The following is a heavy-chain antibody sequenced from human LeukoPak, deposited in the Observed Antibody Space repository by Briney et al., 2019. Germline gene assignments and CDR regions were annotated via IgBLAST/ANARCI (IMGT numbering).Heavy chain of an antibody. J-gene: IGHJ6*03. D-gene: IGHD2/OR15-2a*01. Sequence: PGGSLRLSCAASGFTVSDNYMTWVRQAPGKWLGWVSIIYGGSTYYADSVKGRFTISRDNSKNTVYLQINSLRAEDTAVYYCARDFEGVHRTTNSYTYYYYMDAWGKGTTVIVSS. CDR3: ARDFEGVHRTTNSYTYYYYMDA. CDR1: GFTVSDNY. CDR2: IYGGST. V-gene: IGHV3-53*01.